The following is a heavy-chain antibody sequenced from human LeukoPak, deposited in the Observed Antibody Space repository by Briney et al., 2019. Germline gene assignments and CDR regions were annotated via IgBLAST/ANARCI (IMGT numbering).Heavy chain of an antibody. D-gene: IGHD7-27*01. J-gene: IGHJ2*01. CDR1: GCTFTSYA. CDR3: AIQPWGSGNNWYFDL. CDR2: IIPIFGTA. V-gene: IGHV1-69*13. Sequence: ASVKVSYKASGCTFTSYAISWVRQAPGQGLEWIGGIIPIFGTANYAQKFQGRVTITADESTSTAYMELSSLRSDDTAVYYCAIQPWGSGNNWYFDLWGRGTLVTVSS.